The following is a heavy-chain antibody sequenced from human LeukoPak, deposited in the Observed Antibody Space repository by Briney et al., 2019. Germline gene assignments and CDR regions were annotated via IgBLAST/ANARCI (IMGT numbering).Heavy chain of an antibody. D-gene: IGHD6-19*01. CDR3: ARASSSGWPFDY. V-gene: IGHV1-3*01. CDR2: INAGNGNT. CDR1: GYTFTSYA. J-gene: IGHJ4*02. Sequence: ASVKVSCKASGYTFTSYAMHWVRQAPGQRLEWMGWINAGNGNTKYSQKFQGRVTITRDTSASTAYMELSSLRSEDTAVYYCARASSSGWPFDYWGQGTLVTVSS.